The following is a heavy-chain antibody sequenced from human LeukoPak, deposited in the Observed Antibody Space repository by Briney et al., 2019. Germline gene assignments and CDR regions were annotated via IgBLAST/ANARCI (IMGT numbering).Heavy chain of an antibody. J-gene: IGHJ4*02. CDR1: GGSFSGYY. CDR2: IYHSGST. CDR3: ARVVGATSAFDY. Sequence: SETLSLTCAVYGGSFSGYYWSWIRQPPGKGLQWIGEIYHSGSTNYNPSLKSRVTISVDKSKNQFSLKLSSVTAADTAVYYCARVVGATSAFDYWGQGTLVTVSS. D-gene: IGHD1-26*01. V-gene: IGHV4-34*01.